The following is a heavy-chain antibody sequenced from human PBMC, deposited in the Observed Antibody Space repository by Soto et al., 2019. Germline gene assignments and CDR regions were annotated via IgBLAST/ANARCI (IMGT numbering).Heavy chain of an antibody. CDR2: IIPIFGTA. V-gene: IGHV1-69*13. Sequence: TSANVSGKASGYTFTSYGISWVRQAPVQGLEWMGWIIPIFGTANYAQKFQGRVTITADESTRTAYMELSSLRSEDTAVYYCARGRSMQWLVTSRYYYYGMDVWGQGTTVPVSS. CDR3: ARGRSMQWLVTSRYYYYGMDV. CDR1: GYTFTSYG. J-gene: IGHJ6*02. D-gene: IGHD6-19*01.